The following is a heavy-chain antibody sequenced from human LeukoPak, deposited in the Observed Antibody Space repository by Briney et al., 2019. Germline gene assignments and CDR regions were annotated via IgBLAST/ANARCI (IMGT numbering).Heavy chain of an antibody. CDR1: GYTFTSYY. D-gene: IGHD3-10*01. CDR3: ARVMVSSDTGPFDY. Sequence: GASVKVSCKASGYTFTSYYMHWVRQAPGQGLEWMGRIIPIVGIINYAQKFQGRVTISADKSTSTAYMELSSLRSEDTAVYYCARVMVSSDTGPFDYWGQGILVTVSS. V-gene: IGHV1-69*04. CDR2: IIPIVGII. J-gene: IGHJ4*02.